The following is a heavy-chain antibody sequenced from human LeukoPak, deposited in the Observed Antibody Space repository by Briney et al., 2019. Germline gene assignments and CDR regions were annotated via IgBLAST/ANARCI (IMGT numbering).Heavy chain of an antibody. CDR1: GGSIRSYY. Sequence: SETLSLTCTVSGGSIRSYYWSWIRQPAGKGLEWIGRIYTSGSNNYNPSLKSRVTMSVDTSMNQFSLKLSSVTAADTAVYYCARGSHYGDYALGYYYYYMDVWGKETTVTVSS. J-gene: IGHJ6*03. V-gene: IGHV4-4*07. CDR2: IYTSGSN. CDR3: ARGSHYGDYALGYYYYYMDV. D-gene: IGHD4-17*01.